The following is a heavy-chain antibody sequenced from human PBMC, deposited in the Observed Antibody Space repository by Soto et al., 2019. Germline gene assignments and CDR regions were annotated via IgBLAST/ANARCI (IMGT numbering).Heavy chain of an antibody. CDR1: GFTFSSYA. CDR2: ISYDGSNK. V-gene: IGHV3-30-3*01. Sequence: QVQLVESGGGVVQPGRSLRLSCAASGFTFSSYAMHWVRQAPGKGLEWVAVISYDGSNKYYADSVKGRITISRDNSKNTQYLQMNSLRTEDTAVHYCVRDGKHYDSSGPCCGYWGQGTLVTVSS. CDR3: VRDGKHYDSSGPCCGY. D-gene: IGHD3-22*01. J-gene: IGHJ4*02.